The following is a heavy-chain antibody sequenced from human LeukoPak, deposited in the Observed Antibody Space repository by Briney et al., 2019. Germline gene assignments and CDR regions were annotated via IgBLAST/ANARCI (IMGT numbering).Heavy chain of an antibody. J-gene: IGHJ6*03. V-gene: IGHV4-59*01. D-gene: IGHD3-10*01. Sequence: SSETLSLTCTVSGGSISSYYWSWIRQPPGKGLEWIGYIYYGGSTNYNPSLKSRVTISVDTSKNQFSLKLSSVTAADTAVYYCARSKFGEFPTYYYYYMDVWGKGTTVTVSS. CDR1: GGSISSYY. CDR3: ARSKFGEFPTYYYYYMDV. CDR2: IYYGGST.